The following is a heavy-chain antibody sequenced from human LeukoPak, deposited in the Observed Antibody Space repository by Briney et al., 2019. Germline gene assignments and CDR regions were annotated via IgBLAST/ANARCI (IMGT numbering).Heavy chain of an antibody. CDR1: GGSFSGYY. V-gene: IGHV4-34*01. D-gene: IGHD2-2*01. CDR3: ARRPGKYQPLPFDY. Sequence: KPSETLSLTCAVYGGSFSGYYWSWIRQPPGKGLEWIGEINHSGSTNYNPSLKSRVTISVDTSKNQFSLKLSSVTAADTAVYYCARRPGKYQPLPFDYWGQGTLVTVSS. J-gene: IGHJ4*02. CDR2: INHSGST.